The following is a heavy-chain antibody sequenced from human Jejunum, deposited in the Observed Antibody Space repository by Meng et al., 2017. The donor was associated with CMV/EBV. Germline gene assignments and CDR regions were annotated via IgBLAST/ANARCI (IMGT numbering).Heavy chain of an antibody. CDR2: IDYSGTT. CDR1: GDSLSRGGSF. Sequence: GDSLSRGGSFWRWVRQPPGKGLEWIGSIDYSGTTRYHPSLGSRVVISVDTSMNQLTLRLDSVTAADTAVYYCARDGEGRWLQLGCWGQGTLVTVSS. D-gene: IGHD5-24*01. V-gene: IGHV4-39*06. CDR3: ARDGEGRWLQLGC. J-gene: IGHJ4*02.